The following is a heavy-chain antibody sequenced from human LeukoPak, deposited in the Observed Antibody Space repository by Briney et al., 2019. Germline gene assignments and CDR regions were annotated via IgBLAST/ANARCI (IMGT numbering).Heavy chain of an antibody. CDR3: ARCEQPTSYYYYYGMDV. Sequence: GASVKVSCKASGYTFTSYYMHWVRQAPGQGLEWMGIINPSGGSTSYAQKFQGRVTMTRDTSTSTVYMELSSLRSEDTAVYYCARCEQPTSYYYYYGMDVWGQGTTVTVSS. D-gene: IGHD6-13*01. J-gene: IGHJ6*02. CDR2: INPSGGST. V-gene: IGHV1-46*01. CDR1: GYTFTSYY.